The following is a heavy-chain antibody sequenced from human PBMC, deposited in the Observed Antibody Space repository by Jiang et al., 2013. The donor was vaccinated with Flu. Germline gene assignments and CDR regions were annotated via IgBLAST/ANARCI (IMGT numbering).Heavy chain of an antibody. J-gene: IGHJ3*02. D-gene: IGHD3-10*01. CDR3: ANRPVGSYYIPVDAFDI. V-gene: IGHV3-23*01. Sequence: VQLLESGGGLVQPGGSLRLSCAASGFTFSSYAMSWVRQAPGKGLEWVSAISGSGGSTYYADSVKGRFTISRDNSKNTLYLQMNSLRAEDTAVYYCANRPVGSYYIPVDAFDIWGQGTMVTVS. CDR2: ISGSGGST. CDR1: GFTFSSYA.